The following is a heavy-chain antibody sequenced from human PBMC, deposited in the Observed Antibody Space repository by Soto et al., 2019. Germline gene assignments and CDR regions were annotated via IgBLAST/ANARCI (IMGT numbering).Heavy chain of an antibody. V-gene: IGHV3-30*18. Sequence: QVQLVESGGGVVQPGRSLRLSCAASGFTFSSYGMHWVRQAPGKGLEGVAVISYDGSNKYYADSVKGRLTISRDNSKNTLYLQMNSQRGEDTAVYYCAKDNGSGCDWLRVGDASDIWGQGTMVTVSS. J-gene: IGHJ3*02. CDR1: GFTFSSYG. D-gene: IGHD5-12*01. CDR2: ISYDGSNK. CDR3: AKDNGSGCDWLRVGDASDI.